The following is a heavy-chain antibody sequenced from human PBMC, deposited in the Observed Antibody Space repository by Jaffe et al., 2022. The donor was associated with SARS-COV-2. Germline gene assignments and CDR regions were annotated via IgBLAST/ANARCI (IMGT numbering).Heavy chain of an antibody. CDR3: VRDRSYSGDF. Sequence: EVQLVESGGGLVQPGGSLRLSCAASGFTFSSSWMHWVRQAPGKGPVWVSHINSDGSGTTYAESVKGRFTISRDNAENTVFLQMNSLRVEDTAMYYCVRDRSYSGDFWGQGTLVTVSS. V-gene: IGHV3-74*01. CDR1: GFTFSSSW. D-gene: IGHD5-12*01. CDR2: INSDGSGT. J-gene: IGHJ4*02.